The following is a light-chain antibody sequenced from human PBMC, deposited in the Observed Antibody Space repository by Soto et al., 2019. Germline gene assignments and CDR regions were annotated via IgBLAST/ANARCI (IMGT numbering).Light chain of an antibody. J-gene: IGLJ3*02. CDR1: SPNVGNNY. CDR3: ETWDSSLNAWV. CDR2: ENN. Sequence: QSVMTQPPSVSAAPGQRVTISCSGSSPNVGNNYVAWYQQLPGTAPKLLIYENNRRPSGIPDRFSGSKSGTSATLGITGLQAGDEADYYCETWDSSLNAWVFGGGTKLTVL. V-gene: IGLV1-51*02.